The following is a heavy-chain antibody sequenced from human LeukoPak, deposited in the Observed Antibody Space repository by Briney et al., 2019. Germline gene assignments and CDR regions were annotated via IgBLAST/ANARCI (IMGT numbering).Heavy chain of an antibody. CDR3: ARRKFNYYGSGSSYAFDI. CDR1: GYSFTSYW. CDR2: IYPGDSDT. Sequence: GESLKISCKGSGYSFTSYWIGGVRQMPGKGLEWMGIIYPGDSDTRYSPSFQGQVTISADKSISTAYLQWSSLKASDTAMYYCARRKFNYYGSGSSYAFDIWGQGTMVTVSS. J-gene: IGHJ3*02. D-gene: IGHD3-10*01. V-gene: IGHV5-51*01.